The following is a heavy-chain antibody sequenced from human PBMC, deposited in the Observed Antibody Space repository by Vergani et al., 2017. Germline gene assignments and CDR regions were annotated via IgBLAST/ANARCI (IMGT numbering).Heavy chain of an antibody. D-gene: IGHD4-11*01. CDR3: ARGGTVTTWSYYYYGMDV. V-gene: IGHV1-2*02. CDR2: INPKSGGT. Sequence: QVQLVQSGAEVKKPGASVKVSCKASGYTFTGYYMHWVRQAPGQGLEWMGWINPKSGGTNNAQKFQGRVTMTRDTSISTAYMELRRLRSDDTAVYYCARGGTVTTWSYYYYGMDVWGQGTTVTVSS. CDR1: GYTFTGYY. J-gene: IGHJ6*02.